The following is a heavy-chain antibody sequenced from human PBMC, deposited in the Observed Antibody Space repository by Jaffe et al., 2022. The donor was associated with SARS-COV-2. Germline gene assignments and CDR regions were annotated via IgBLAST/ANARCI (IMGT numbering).Heavy chain of an antibody. Sequence: QVQLQESGPGLVKPSETLSLTCTVSGGSISSYYWSWIRQPPGKGLEWIGYIYYSGSTNYNPSLKSRVTISVDTSKNQFSLKLSSVTAADTAVYYCARHGLVGSSPNFDYWGQGTLVTVSS. J-gene: IGHJ4*02. D-gene: IGHD6-6*01. CDR1: GGSISSYY. V-gene: IGHV4-59*08. CDR3: ARHGLVGSSPNFDY. CDR2: IYYSGST.